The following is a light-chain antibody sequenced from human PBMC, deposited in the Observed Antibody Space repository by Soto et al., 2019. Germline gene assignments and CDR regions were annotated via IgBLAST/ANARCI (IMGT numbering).Light chain of an antibody. Sequence: EIVLTQSPGTLALSPGEGATLSCRASPSVSKYLAWYQQKPGQAPRLLIYGASSRATGIQDSFSGSGSGTDFTLTISRLEPEDFAVYYCKQYGGSPQTFGQGTKVEIK. CDR1: PSVSKY. V-gene: IGKV3-20*01. CDR2: GAS. J-gene: IGKJ1*01. CDR3: KQYGGSPQT.